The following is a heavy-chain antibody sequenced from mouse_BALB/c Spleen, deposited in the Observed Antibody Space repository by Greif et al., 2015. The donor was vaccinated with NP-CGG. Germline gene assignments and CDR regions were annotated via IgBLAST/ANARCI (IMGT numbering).Heavy chain of an antibody. CDR3: ARDRDYDGYAMDY. Sequence: DLVKPGASVKLSCKASGYTFTSYWINWIKQRPGQGLEWIGRIAPGSGSTYYNEMFKGKATLTVDTSSSTAYIQLSSLSFEDSAVYFCARDRDYDGYAMDYWGQGTSVTVSS. V-gene: IGHV1S41*01. CDR1: GYTFTSYW. CDR2: IAPGSGST. D-gene: IGHD2-4*01. J-gene: IGHJ4*01.